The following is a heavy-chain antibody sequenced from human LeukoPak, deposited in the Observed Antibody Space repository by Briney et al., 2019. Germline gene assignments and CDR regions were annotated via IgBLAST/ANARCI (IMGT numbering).Heavy chain of an antibody. Sequence: GASVKVSCKVSGYTLTELSMNWVRQAPGKGLEWMGGFDPEDGETIYAQKFQGRVTMTEDTSTDTAYMELSSLRSEDTAVYYCATNYYGSGPLDYWGQGTLVTVSS. CDR3: ATNYYGSGPLDY. CDR1: GYTLTELS. J-gene: IGHJ4*02. V-gene: IGHV1-24*01. D-gene: IGHD3-10*01. CDR2: FDPEDGET.